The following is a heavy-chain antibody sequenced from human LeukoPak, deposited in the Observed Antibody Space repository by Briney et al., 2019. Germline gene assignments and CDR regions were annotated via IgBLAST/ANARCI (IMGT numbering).Heavy chain of an antibody. J-gene: IGHJ5*02. Sequence: ASVTVSCKASGYTFTSYYMHWVRQAPGQGLEWMGIINPSGGSTSYAQKFQSRVTMTRDTSTSTVYMELSSLRSEDTAVYYCARGKYYDSSGYYYGFDPWGQGTLVTVSS. D-gene: IGHD3-22*01. CDR1: GYTFTSYY. CDR2: INPSGGST. V-gene: IGHV1-46*01. CDR3: ARGKYYDSSGYYYGFDP.